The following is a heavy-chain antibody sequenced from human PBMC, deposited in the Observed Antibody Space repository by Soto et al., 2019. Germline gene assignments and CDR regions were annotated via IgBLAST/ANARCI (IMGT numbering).Heavy chain of an antibody. J-gene: IGHJ6*02. Sequence: QVQLQESGPGLAKPSETLSLTCTVSGGSIRSYYWSWIRQPPGRGLEWIGYIYYSGSTNYNPSLKSEVIISVDSSKNQFSLKLSSVTAADTAVYYCAREGYCSSTSCYGLGGQYYYYAMDVWGQGTTVTVSS. CDR2: IYYSGST. CDR3: AREGYCSSTSCYGLGGQYYYYAMDV. CDR1: GGSIRSYY. D-gene: IGHD2-2*01. V-gene: IGHV4-59*01.